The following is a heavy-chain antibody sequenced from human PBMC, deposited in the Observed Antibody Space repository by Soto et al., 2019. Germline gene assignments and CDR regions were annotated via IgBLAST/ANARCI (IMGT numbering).Heavy chain of an antibody. CDR3: ARDFYYIVTAYTMRNWFYP. Sequence: TSTVYRDSINSYYWSWVRQPSGKEMEWIGYIYYSGSTNYNPSLKSRVTISVDTSKNQFSLKLSSVTAADTAVYYCARDFYYIVTAYTMRNWFYPCGQRTL. CDR1: RDSINSYY. J-gene: IGHJ5*02. V-gene: IGHV4-59*01. CDR2: IYYSGST. D-gene: IGHD3-9*01.